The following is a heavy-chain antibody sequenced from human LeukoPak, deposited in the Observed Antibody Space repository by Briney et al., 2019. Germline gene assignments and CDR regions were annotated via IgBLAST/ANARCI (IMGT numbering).Heavy chain of an antibody. CDR3: AKDYIVAAPTGFDY. Sequence: GGSLTLSCAASGFTFSSYAMSWVRQAPGKGLEWVSAISSSGGNTYYADSVKGQFTISRDNSKNTLYLQMNSLRAEDTAVYYCAKDYIVAAPTGFDYWGQGTLVTVSS. D-gene: IGHD6-13*01. V-gene: IGHV3-23*01. CDR2: ISSSGGNT. J-gene: IGHJ4*02. CDR1: GFTFSSYA.